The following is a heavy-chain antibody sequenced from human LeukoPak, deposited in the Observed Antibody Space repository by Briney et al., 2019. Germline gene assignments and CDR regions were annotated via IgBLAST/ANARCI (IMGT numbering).Heavy chain of an antibody. D-gene: IGHD3-10*01. CDR3: ATLGYYYGSGSRLYNWFDP. V-gene: IGHV5-51*01. J-gene: IGHJ5*02. CDR2: IYPGGSDT. CDR1: GYSFTSYW. Sequence: GESLKISCKGSGYSFTSYWIGWVRQMPGKGLEWMGIIYPGGSDTRYSPSFQGQVTISADKSISTAYLQWSSLKASDTAMYYCATLGYYYGSGSRLYNWFDPWGQGTLVTVSS.